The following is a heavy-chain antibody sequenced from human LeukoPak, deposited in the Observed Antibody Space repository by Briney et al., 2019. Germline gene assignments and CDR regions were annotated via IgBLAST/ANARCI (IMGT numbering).Heavy chain of an antibody. CDR1: GFSFSSFV. CDR2: ILPDGGNK. J-gene: IGHJ4*02. V-gene: IGHV3-30-3*01. Sequence: GGSLRLSCAVSGFSFSSFVMHWVRQAPGKGLEWVDAILPDGGNKHYADSVKGRVTISRDNSKNTLYLQMNSLRAEDTALYYCVIMTTVVTNFDYWGQGTLVTVSS. D-gene: IGHD4-23*01. CDR3: VIMTTVVTNFDY.